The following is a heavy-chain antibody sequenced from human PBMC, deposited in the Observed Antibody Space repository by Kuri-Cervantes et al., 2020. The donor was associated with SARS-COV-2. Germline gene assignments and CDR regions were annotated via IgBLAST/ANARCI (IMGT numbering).Heavy chain of an antibody. J-gene: IGHJ4*02. CDR3: ARETERGTVVIAYMGYFDY. D-gene: IGHD4-23*01. Sequence: ASVKVSCKASGYTFTSYGISWVRQAPGQGLEWMGWISAYNGNTNYAQKLQGRVTMTTDISTSTAYMELRSLRSDDTAVYYCARETERGTVVIAYMGYFDYWGQGTLVTVSS. CDR2: ISAYNGNT. V-gene: IGHV1-18*01. CDR1: GYTFTSYG.